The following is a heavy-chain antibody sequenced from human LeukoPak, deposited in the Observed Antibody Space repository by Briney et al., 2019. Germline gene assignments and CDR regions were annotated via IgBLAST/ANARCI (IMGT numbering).Heavy chain of an antibody. V-gene: IGHV6-1*01. J-gene: IGHJ3*01. CDR1: GDSVSSGSAA. CDR3: ARLSWGSTAYVS. CDR2: TYYNSKWYN. Sequence: SQTLSLTCAISGDSVSSGSAAWNWIRQSPSRGLEWLGRTYYNSKWYNDYAVSVKSRMTFNPDTSKDQFSLHLNSVTPEDTAVYYCARLSWGSTAYVSWGQGTMVTVSS. D-gene: IGHD7-27*01.